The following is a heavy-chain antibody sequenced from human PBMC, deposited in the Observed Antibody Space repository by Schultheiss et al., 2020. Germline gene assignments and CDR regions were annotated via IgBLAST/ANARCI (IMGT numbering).Heavy chain of an antibody. D-gene: IGHD1-26*01. CDR3: ATDGTPAAEAGELHY. V-gene: IGHV3-47*02. CDR2: IGTGGDT. Sequence: GESLKISCAASGFAFSSYVLHWVRRAPGKGPEWVSAIGTGGDTYYADSVMGRFTISRDNAKKSLYLQMNSLRAEDTALYYCATDGTPAAEAGELHYWGQGTLVTVSS. J-gene: IGHJ4*02. CDR1: GFAFSSYV.